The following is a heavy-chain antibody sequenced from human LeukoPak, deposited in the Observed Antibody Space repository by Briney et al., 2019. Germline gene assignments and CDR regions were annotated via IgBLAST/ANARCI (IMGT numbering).Heavy chain of an antibody. CDR2: ISAYNGNT. J-gene: IGHJ3*02. D-gene: IGHD3-22*01. CDR3: ARDLTDYYDSSGYYYDAFDI. Sequence: GASVKVSCKASGYTFTSYGISWVRQAPGQGLEWMGWISAYNGNTNYAQKFQGRVTMTRDTSISTAYMELSRLRSDDTAVYYCARDLTDYYDSSGYYYDAFDIWGQGTMVTVSS. V-gene: IGHV1-18*01. CDR1: GYTFTSYG.